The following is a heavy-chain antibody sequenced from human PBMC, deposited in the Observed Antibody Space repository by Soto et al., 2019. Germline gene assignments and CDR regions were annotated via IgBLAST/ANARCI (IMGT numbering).Heavy chain of an antibody. J-gene: IGHJ4*02. CDR1: GFTFSDYY. D-gene: IGHD3-22*01. CDR2: ISSSGSII. V-gene: IGHV3-11*01. CDR3: ARDLGYYASDGYFDY. Sequence: GGSLRLSCAASGFTFSDYYMSWIRQAPGKGLEWVSYISSSGSIIYYADSVKGRFTISRDNAKNSLYLQLNSLRAEDTAVYYCARDLGYYASDGYFDYWGQGILVTVSS.